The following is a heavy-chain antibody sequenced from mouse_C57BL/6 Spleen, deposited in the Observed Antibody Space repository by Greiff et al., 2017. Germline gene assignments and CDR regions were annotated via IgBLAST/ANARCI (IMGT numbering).Heavy chain of an antibody. Sequence: EVQLQQSGPELVKPGASVKISCKASGYTFTDYYMNWVKQSHGKSLEWIGDINPNNGGTSYNQKFKGKATLTVDKSSSTAYMELRSLTSEDSAVYYCARTDYYGSSYNAYWGQGTLVTVSA. V-gene: IGHV1-26*01. J-gene: IGHJ3*01. CDR2: INPNNGGT. D-gene: IGHD1-1*01. CDR1: GYTFTDYY. CDR3: ARTDYYGSSYNAY.